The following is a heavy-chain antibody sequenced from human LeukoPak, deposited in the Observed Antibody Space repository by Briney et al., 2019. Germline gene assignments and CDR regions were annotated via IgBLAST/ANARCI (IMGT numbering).Heavy chain of an antibody. Sequence: GASVKVACKASAGTFSSYAIGWVRQAPGQGLEWIGWIIPIVATAKYGQKFQGRVTITEDESTSTAYMELSSLRSEDTAVYYCARGDVLRYFGSRGYYYYMDVWGKGTTVTISS. CDR1: AGTFSSYA. J-gene: IGHJ6*03. D-gene: IGHD3-9*01. CDR3: ARGDVLRYFGSRGYYYYMDV. V-gene: IGHV1-69*13. CDR2: IIPIVATA.